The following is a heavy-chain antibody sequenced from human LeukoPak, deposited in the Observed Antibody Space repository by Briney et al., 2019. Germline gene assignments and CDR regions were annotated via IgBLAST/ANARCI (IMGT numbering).Heavy chain of an antibody. J-gene: IGHJ6*03. CDR3: ARHPGGWYSFYYMDV. CDR1: GFTFSSYW. D-gene: IGHD6-19*01. CDR2: IKKDGSEK. V-gene: IGHV3-7*03. Sequence: GGSLRLSCAASGFTFSSYWMSWVRQAPGKGLEWVANIKKDGSEKYYVDSVKGRFTISRDNSKNTLYLQMNSLRAEDTAVYYCARHPGGWYSFYYMDVWGKGTTVTVSS.